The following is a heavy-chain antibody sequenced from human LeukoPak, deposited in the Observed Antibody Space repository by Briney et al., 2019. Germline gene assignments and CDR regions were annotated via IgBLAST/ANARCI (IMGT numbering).Heavy chain of an antibody. V-gene: IGHV3-23*01. CDR1: GFNFRDFA. CDR2: ISGSGGST. D-gene: IGHD6-6*01. J-gene: IGHJ4*02. Sequence: GGSLRLSCAASGFNFRDFAMMWVRQAPGKGLEWVSAISGSGGSTYYADSVKGRFTISRDNSKNTLYLQMNSLRAEDTAVYYCAKDPSIAARRGGYWGQGTLVTVSS. CDR3: AKDPSIAARRGGY.